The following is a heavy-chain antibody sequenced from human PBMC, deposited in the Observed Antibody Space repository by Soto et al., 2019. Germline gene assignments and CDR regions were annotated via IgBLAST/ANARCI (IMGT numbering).Heavy chain of an antibody. V-gene: IGHV1-3*05. CDR1: GYTFTSYA. J-gene: IGHJ3*02. CDR2: INAGNGNT. Sequence: QVQLVQSGAEEKKPGASVKVSCKASGYTFTSYAMHWVRQAPGQRLEWMAWINAGNGNTKYSQKFQGRVTITRDTSAGTGYMELSSPRSEDTAVYYWAGGANWVDIWGQGTMVTVSS. CDR3: AGGANWVDI. D-gene: IGHD7-27*01.